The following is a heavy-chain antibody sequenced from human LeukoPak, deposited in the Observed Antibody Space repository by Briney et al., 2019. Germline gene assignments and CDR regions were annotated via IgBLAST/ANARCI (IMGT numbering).Heavy chain of an antibody. Sequence: ASVTVSCTASGGTFSSYAISWVRQAPGQGLEWMGGIIPIFGTANYAQKFQGRVTITADESTSTAYMELSSLRSEDTAVYYCARVTTDNEYYYYYYMDVWGKGTTVTISS. J-gene: IGHJ6*03. CDR1: GGTFSSYA. D-gene: IGHD3-22*01. CDR2: IIPIFGTA. V-gene: IGHV1-69*13. CDR3: ARVTTDNEYYYYYYMDV.